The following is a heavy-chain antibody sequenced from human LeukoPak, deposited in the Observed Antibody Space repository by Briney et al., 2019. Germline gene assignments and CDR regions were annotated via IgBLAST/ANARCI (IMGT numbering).Heavy chain of an antibody. V-gene: IGHV3-30*02. CDR2: IRYDGSNK. J-gene: IGHJ4*02. D-gene: IGHD2-2*01. Sequence: PGGSLRLSCAASGFTFSSYDMHWVRQAQGKGLEWVAFIRYDGSNKYYADSVKGRFTISRDNSKNTLFLQMNSLRVEDTAVYYCDCSSTSCYQQQGYWGQGTLVTVSA. CDR1: GFTFSSYD. CDR3: DCSSTSCYQQQGY.